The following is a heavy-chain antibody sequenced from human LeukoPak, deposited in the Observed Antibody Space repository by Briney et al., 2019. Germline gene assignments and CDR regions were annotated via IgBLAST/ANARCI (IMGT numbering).Heavy chain of an antibody. V-gene: IGHV3-21*01. D-gene: IGHD5-12*01. CDR1: GFTFSSYC. CDR2: ISSSSSYI. CDR3: ARGSGGYDYEFGY. J-gene: IGHJ4*02. Sequence: GGSLRLSCAASGFTFSSYCMDWVRQTPGKGLEGVSSISSSSSYIYYADSVKGRFTISRDNAKNSLYLQMNSLRAEDTAVYYCARGSGGYDYEFGYWGQGTLVTVSS.